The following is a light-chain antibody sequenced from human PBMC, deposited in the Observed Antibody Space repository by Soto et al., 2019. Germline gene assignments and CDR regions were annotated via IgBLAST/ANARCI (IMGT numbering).Light chain of an antibody. CDR2: LAS. V-gene: IGKV3-15*01. Sequence: EIVMTQYPATLSVSPGERATLSCRASQTIYINLAWYQQKPGQSPRLLIYLASTRAAGIPARFSGSGSGTEFTLTISSLQPEDSAVYYCQNYNAWPLTFGGGTKVEIK. CDR1: QTIYIN. CDR3: QNYNAWPLT. J-gene: IGKJ4*01.